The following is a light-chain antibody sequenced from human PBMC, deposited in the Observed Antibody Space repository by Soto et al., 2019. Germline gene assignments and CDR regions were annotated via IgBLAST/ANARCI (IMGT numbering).Light chain of an antibody. V-gene: IGKV1-5*01. CDR1: QSISTW. Sequence: DIQMTQSPSTLSASVGDRVIITCRASQSISTWLAWFQQKPGKAPKLLIYAASSLESGVPSRFSGSGSETEFTLTITSLQPDDFAAYYCQKYSGLPWTFGQGTKV. J-gene: IGKJ1*01. CDR2: AAS. CDR3: QKYSGLPWT.